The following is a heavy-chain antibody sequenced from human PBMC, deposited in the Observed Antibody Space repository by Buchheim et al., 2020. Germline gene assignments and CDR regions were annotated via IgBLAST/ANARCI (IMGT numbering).Heavy chain of an antibody. D-gene: IGHD3-22*01. CDR2: IIPILGIA. Sequence: QVQLVQSGAEVKKPGSSVKVSCKASGGTFSSYAISWVRQAPGQGLEWMGRIIPILGIANYAQKFQGRVTITADKSASTAYMELSSLRSEDTAVYYCARENYYDSSGYYYYYYGMDVWGQGTT. V-gene: IGHV1-69*04. CDR1: GGTFSSYA. CDR3: ARENYYDSSGYYYYYYGMDV. J-gene: IGHJ6*02.